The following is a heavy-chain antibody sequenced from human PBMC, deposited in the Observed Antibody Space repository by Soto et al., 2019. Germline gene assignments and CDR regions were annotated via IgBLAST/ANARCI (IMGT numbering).Heavy chain of an antibody. Sequence: GGSLRLSCAASGFTFSSYGMHWVRQAPGKGLEWVAVISYDGSNKYYADSVKGRFTISRDNSKNTLYLQMNSLRAEDTAVYYCAKDYVDTAMVPFDYWGQGTLVTVSS. J-gene: IGHJ4*02. D-gene: IGHD5-18*01. V-gene: IGHV3-30*18. CDR3: AKDYVDTAMVPFDY. CDR1: GFTFSSYG. CDR2: ISYDGSNK.